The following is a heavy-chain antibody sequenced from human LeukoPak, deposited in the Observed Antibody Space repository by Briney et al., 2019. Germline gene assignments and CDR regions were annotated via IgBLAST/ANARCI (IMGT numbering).Heavy chain of an antibody. CDR1: GYTFTSYG. CDR3: ATTRRFTVVMGY. Sequence: ASVRVSCKASGYTFTSYGISWVRQAPGQGLEWMGWISAYNGNTNYAQKLQGRVTMTTDTSTSTAYMELRSLRSDDTAVYYCATTRRFTVVMGYWGQGTLVTVSS. J-gene: IGHJ4*02. V-gene: IGHV1-18*01. CDR2: ISAYNGNT. D-gene: IGHD4-23*01.